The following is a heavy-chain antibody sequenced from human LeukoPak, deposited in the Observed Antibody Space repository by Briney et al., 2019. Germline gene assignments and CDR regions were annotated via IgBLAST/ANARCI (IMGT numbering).Heavy chain of an antibody. CDR2: MNPNSGNT. J-gene: IGHJ6*02. CDR1: GYTFTSYD. V-gene: IGHV1-8*01. Sequence: GASVKVSCKASGYTFTSYDIHWVRQATGQGLEWMGWMNPNSGNTGYAQKFQGRVTMTRNTSISTAYMELSSLRSEDTAVYYCARGAKYYYGMDVWGQGTTVTVSS. CDR3: ARGAKYYYGMDV.